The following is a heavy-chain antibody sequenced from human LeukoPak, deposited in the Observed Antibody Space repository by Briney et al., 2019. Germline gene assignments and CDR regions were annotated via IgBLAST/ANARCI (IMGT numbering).Heavy chain of an antibody. CDR3: ARGYSSSWYLNWFDP. CDR2: IYSSGT. D-gene: IGHD6-13*01. V-gene: IGHV4-4*07. J-gene: IGHJ5*02. Sequence: SETLSLTCTVSGGSISSYYLSWIRQPAGKGLEWIGRIYSSGTDYNPSLKSRVTMSADTSRNQVSLTLSSVSAADTAVYYCARGYSSSWYLNWFDPWGQGTLVTVSS. CDR1: GGSISSYY.